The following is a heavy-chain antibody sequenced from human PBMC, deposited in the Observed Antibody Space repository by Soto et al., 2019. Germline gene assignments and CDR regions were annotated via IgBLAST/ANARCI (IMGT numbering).Heavy chain of an antibody. CDR2: ISSSSSTI. Sequence: EVQLVESGGVLVQSGGSLRLSCAASGFTFSNYNMNWVRQAPGKGLEWVSYISSSSSTIYYADSVEGRFTISRDNAKNSLYLQMNSMRDEDTAVYFCARADYPNYYYYGMDVWGQGTTVTVSS. J-gene: IGHJ6*02. CDR3: ARADYPNYYYYGMDV. V-gene: IGHV3-48*02. D-gene: IGHD4-17*01. CDR1: GFTFSNYN.